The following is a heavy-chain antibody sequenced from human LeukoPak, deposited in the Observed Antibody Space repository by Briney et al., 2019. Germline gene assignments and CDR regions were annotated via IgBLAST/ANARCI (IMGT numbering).Heavy chain of an antibody. J-gene: IGHJ4*02. D-gene: IGHD3-3*01. CDR3: ANAYDFWNGFDY. V-gene: IGHV3-7*01. Sequence: PSGGSLRLSCAASGFTFSSCWMTWVRQAPGKGLEWVASIVEDGSQKYYVDSVKGRFTISRDNSKNTLYLQMNSLRAEDTAVYYCANAYDFWNGFDYWGQGTLVTVSS. CDR1: GFTFSSCW. CDR2: IVEDGSQK.